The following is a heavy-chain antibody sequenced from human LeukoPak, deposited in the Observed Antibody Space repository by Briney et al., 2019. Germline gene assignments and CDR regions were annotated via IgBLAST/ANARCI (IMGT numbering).Heavy chain of an antibody. CDR2: INADDGNT. D-gene: IGHD2-2*01. CDR3: ARGIVVKPSANWFDH. J-gene: IGHJ5*02. Sequence: ASVKVSCKTSGYIFTTYAIHWVRQAPGRGLEWMGLINADDGNTRYSQRFQGRVTITRDTSANTAYMELSSLRFEDTAVYYCARGIVVKPSANWFDHWGQGTPVTVSS. V-gene: IGHV1-3*01. CDR1: GYIFTTYA.